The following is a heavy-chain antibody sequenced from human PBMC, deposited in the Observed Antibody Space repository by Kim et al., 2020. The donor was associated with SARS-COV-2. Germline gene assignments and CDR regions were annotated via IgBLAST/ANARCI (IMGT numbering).Heavy chain of an antibody. V-gene: IGHV3-48*03. J-gene: IGHJ6*03. CDR2: ISSSGSTI. D-gene: IGHD6-19*01. Sequence: GGSLRLSCAASGFTFSSYEMNWVRQAPGKGLEWVSYISSSGSTIYYADSVKGRFTISRDNAKNSLYLQMNSLRAEDTAVYYCARGLPIAVAALDYYYMDVWGKGTTVTVSS. CDR1: GFTFSSYE. CDR3: ARGLPIAVAALDYYYMDV.